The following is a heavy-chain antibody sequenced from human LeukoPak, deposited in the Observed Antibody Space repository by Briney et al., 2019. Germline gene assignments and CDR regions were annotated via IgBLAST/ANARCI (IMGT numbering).Heavy chain of an antibody. Sequence: GGSLRLSCAASGFTFSSDWMHWVRQAPGKGLVWVSRINGDGTSTNYADSVKGRFTISSDNAKNTLYLQMNSLRAEDTAVYYCARRQFSGVTGYCAFGGQGPLVTVSS. CDR1: GFTFSSDW. D-gene: IGHD3-9*01. V-gene: IGHV3-74*01. CDR3: ARRQFSGVTGYCAF. J-gene: IGHJ4*02. CDR2: INGDGTST.